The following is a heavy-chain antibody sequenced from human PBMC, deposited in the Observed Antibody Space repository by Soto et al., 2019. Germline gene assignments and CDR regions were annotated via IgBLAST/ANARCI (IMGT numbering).Heavy chain of an antibody. CDR1: GGSISSYY. V-gene: IGHV4-59*01. D-gene: IGHD3-22*01. CDR3: ARGSWAQSYYDSSGYYFDY. J-gene: IGHJ4*02. Sequence: SETLSLTCTVSGGSISSYYWSWIRQPPGKGLEWIGYIYYSGSTNYNPSLKSRVTISVDTSKNQFSLKLSSVTAADTAVYYCARGSWAQSYYDSSGYYFDYWGQGTLVTVSS. CDR2: IYYSGST.